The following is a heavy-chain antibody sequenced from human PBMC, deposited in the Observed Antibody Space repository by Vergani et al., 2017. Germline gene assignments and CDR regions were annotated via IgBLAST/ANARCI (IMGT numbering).Heavy chain of an antibody. Sequence: EVQLLESGGSLKQPGGSVRLSCAASGFTFSTCAMHWVRQAPGKGLEWVSGISGSGGSTYYAGSVKGRFTISRDSSKNTLYLQMNSLSAGDTAVYYCAKANPRNSGYDYLYYYHAMDVWCQGTTVTVSS. D-gene: IGHD5-12*01. CDR3: AKANPRNSGYDYLYYYHAMDV. CDR2: ISGSGGST. V-gene: IGHV3-23*01. J-gene: IGHJ6*02. CDR1: GFTFSTCA.